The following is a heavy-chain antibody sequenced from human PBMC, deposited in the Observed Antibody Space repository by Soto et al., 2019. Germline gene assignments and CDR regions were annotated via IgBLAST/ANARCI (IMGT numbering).Heavy chain of an antibody. CDR1: GGTFSSSS. J-gene: IGHJ3*02. D-gene: IGHD2-21*01. V-gene: IGHV1-69*14. CDR3: ARGHEFGGNSDAFDI. CDR2: ILPFFGTA. Sequence: QVHLVQSGAEVKKPGSSVKVSCKASGGTFSSSSLNWVRQTPGQGFQWMGGILPFFGTADYAQSFKGRLTISAEKSKRPVYMELNSLKSADTAVYFCARGHEFGGNSDAFDICGQGTLVTVSP.